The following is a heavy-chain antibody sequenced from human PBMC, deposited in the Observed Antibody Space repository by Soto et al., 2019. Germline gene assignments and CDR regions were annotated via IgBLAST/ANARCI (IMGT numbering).Heavy chain of an antibody. D-gene: IGHD2-2*02. V-gene: IGHV5-51*01. CDR3: VRLEYCSSTSCYNDYYYGMDV. CDR1: GYSFTSYW. CDR2: IYPGDSDT. Sequence: PGESLKISCKGSGYSFTSYWIGWVRQMPGKGLEWMGIIYPGDSDTRYSPSFQGQVTISADKSISTAYLQWSSLKASDTAMYYCVRLEYCSSTSCYNDYYYGMDVWGQGTTVTVSS. J-gene: IGHJ6*02.